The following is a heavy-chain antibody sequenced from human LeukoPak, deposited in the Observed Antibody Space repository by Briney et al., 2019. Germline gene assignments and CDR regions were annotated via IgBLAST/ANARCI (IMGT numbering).Heavy chain of an antibody. CDR1: GGTFSSYA. V-gene: IGHV1-69*13. CDR3: ARDREEGYYDSGGYPYNWFDP. Sequence: AASVKVSCKASGGTFSSYAISWVRQAPGQGLEWMGGIIPIFGTANYAQKFQGRVTITADESTSTAYMELRSLRSEDTAVYYCARDREEGYYDSGGYPYNWFDPWGQGTLVTVSS. J-gene: IGHJ5*02. CDR2: IIPIFGTA. D-gene: IGHD3-22*01.